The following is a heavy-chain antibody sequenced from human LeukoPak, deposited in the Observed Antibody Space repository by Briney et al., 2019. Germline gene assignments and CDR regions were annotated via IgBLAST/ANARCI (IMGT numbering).Heavy chain of an antibody. J-gene: IGHJ5*02. D-gene: IGHD6-13*01. CDR2: IWYDGSNK. CDR1: GFTFSSYG. CDR3: ARRAWHSSSNRINWFDP. V-gene: IGHV3-33*01. Sequence: PGGSLRLFCAASGFTFSSYGMHWVRQAPGKGLEWVAVIWYDGSNKYYADSVKGRFTISRDNSKNTLYLQMNNLRAEDTAVYYCARRAWHSSSNRINWFDPWGQGTLVTVSS.